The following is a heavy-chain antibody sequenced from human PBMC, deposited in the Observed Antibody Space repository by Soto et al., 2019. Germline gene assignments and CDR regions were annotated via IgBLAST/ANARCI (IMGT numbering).Heavy chain of an antibody. V-gene: IGHV3-30*18. J-gene: IGHJ6*04. Sequence: PCWSLKLACAASGLTVSSYGMPWVRKAPGKGLEWVTVISYDGTNKYYGDSVKGRFTISRDNSKNTPYLQMNSLRAEDTAVYYCAKLPAEVGVGYYHSVWAFWGKGTTVPVSS. CDR1: GLTVSSYG. CDR3: AKLPAEVGVGYYHSVWAF. D-gene: IGHD3-22*01. CDR2: ISYDGTNK.